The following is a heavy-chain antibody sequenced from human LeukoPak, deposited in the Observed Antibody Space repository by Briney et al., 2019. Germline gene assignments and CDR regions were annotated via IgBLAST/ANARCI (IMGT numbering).Heavy chain of an antibody. J-gene: IGHJ4*02. V-gene: IGHV1-46*01. CDR1: GYTFTSHY. CDR3: ARRRVGATVFDY. Sequence: ASVKVSCKASGYTFTSHYMHWVPQAPGQGLEWMGTINPSGGGTSYAQKLQGRITMTRDTSTSTVSMELSSLTSEDTAVYYCARRRVGATVFDYWSQGTLVTVSS. CDR2: INPSGGGT. D-gene: IGHD1-26*01.